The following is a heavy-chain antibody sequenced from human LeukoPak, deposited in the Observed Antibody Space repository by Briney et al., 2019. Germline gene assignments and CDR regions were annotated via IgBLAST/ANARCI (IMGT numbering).Heavy chain of an antibody. D-gene: IGHD6-13*01. V-gene: IGHV3-23*01. CDR1: GFTFSSYA. Sequence: PGGSLRLSCAASGFTFSSYAMSWVRQAPGKGLEWVSSISSSGANTYYADSVKGRFTIARDNSKNPLYLQLNSMRAEDTAVYYCARDAVYSSSWQYYWGQGTLVTVSS. CDR2: ISSSGANT. CDR3: ARDAVYSSSWQYY. J-gene: IGHJ4*02.